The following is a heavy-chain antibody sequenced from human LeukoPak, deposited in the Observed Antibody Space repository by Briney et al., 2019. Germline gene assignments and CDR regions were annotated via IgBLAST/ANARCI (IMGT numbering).Heavy chain of an antibody. CDR1: GYSFTSYW. D-gene: IGHD3-22*01. CDR3: ARQVYYDSSFPDY. V-gene: IGHV5-10-1*01. J-gene: IGHJ4*02. CDR2: IDPSDSYT. Sequence: GESLKISCKGPGYSFTSYWISWVRQMPGKGLEWMGRIDPSDSYTNYSPSFQGHVTISADKSISTAYLQWSSLKASDTAMYYCARQVYYDSSFPDYWGQGTLVTVSS.